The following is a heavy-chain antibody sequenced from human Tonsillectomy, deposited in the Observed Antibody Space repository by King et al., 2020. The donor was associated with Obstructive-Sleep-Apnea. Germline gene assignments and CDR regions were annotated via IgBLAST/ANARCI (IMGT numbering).Heavy chain of an antibody. Sequence: QLQESGPGLVKPSETLSLTCTVSGGSISSSSYYWGWIRQPPGKGLEWIGSIYYSGSTYYNPSLKSRVTISVDTSKNQFSLKLRSVTAADTAVYYCARVVITMIVGSMYYYYYGMDVWGQGTTVTVSS. CDR1: GGSISSSSYY. V-gene: IGHV4-39*07. J-gene: IGHJ6*02. CDR3: ARVVITMIVGSMYYYYYGMDV. D-gene: IGHD3-22*01. CDR2: IYYSGST.